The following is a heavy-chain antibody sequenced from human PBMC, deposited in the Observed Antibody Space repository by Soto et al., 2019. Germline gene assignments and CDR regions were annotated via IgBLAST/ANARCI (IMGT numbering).Heavy chain of an antibody. Sequence: EVQLVESGGGLVQPAGSLRLSCAASGFTFSSHWISWVLQAPGKGLEWVANIKQDGSEKYYVDSVKGRFTISRDNAKNSLYLQMNSLRAEDTAVYYCARDSSVAGFDYWGQGTLVTVSS. V-gene: IGHV3-7*01. D-gene: IGHD6-19*01. J-gene: IGHJ4*02. CDR3: ARDSSVAGFDY. CDR1: GFTFSSHW. CDR2: IKQDGSEK.